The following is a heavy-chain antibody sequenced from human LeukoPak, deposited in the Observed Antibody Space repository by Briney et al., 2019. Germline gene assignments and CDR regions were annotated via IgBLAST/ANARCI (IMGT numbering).Heavy chain of an antibody. V-gene: IGHV4-39*01. CDR3: ASTSVVVVAATYYYYYGMDV. CDR1: GGSISSSSSY. CDR2: IYYSGST. Sequence: SETLSLTCTVSGGSISSSSSYWGWVRQPPGKGLGWFGRIYYSGSTYYNPSLKSRVTISVDTSKNQFSLKLSSVTAADTAVYYCASTSVVVVAATYYYYYGMDVWGQGTTVTVSS. J-gene: IGHJ6*02. D-gene: IGHD2-15*01.